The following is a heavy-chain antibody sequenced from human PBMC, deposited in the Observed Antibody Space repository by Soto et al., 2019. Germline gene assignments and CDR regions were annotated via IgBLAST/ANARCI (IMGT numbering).Heavy chain of an antibody. CDR3: ATGRVFYGSEY. CDR2: VYFTGSTTY. V-gene: IGHV4-59*01. Sequence: QAQLQESGPGLVKPSETLSLTCTFPGASIGDYYWSWIRQPPGKGLDWIGYVYFTGSTTYNYNPSLKSRVAISIDTAKKQFSLNLGSVTAADTGIYYCATGRVFYGSEYWGQGTLVTVSS. D-gene: IGHD3-10*01. CDR1: GASIGDYY. J-gene: IGHJ4*02.